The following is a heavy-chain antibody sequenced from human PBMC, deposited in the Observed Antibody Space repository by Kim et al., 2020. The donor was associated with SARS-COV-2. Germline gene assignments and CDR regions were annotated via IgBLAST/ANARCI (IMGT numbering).Heavy chain of an antibody. Sequence: ASVKVSCKASGYTFTGYYMHWVRQAPGQGLEWMGWINPSSGGTNYAQKFQGRVTMTRDTSISTAYMELSSLISDDTAVYYCARGKCGDSCYVFDHWGQGTLVTVSS. D-gene: IGHD2-15*01. V-gene: IGHV1-2*02. CDR2: INPSSGGT. CDR1: GYTFTGYY. CDR3: ARGKCGDSCYVFDH. J-gene: IGHJ4*02.